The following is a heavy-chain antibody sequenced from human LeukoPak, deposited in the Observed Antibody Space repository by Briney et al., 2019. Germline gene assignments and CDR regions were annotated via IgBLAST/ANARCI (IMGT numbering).Heavy chain of an antibody. CDR3: ARGDIVVVPAAMLDAFDI. CDR1: GFTVSSNY. CDR2: INWNGGST. V-gene: IGHV3-20*01. Sequence: GGSLRLSCAASGFTVSSNYMSWVRQAPGKGLEWVSGINWNGGSTGYADSVKGRFTISRDNAKNSLYLQMNSLRAEDTALYHCARGDIVVVPAAMLDAFDIWGQGTMVTVSS. D-gene: IGHD2-2*01. J-gene: IGHJ3*02.